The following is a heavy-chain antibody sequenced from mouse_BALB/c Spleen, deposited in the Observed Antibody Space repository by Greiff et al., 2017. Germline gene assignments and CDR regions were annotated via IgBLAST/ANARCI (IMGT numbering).Heavy chain of an antibody. Sequence: QVQLQQSGPELVKPGASVRISCKASGYTFTSYYIHWVKQRPGQGLEWIGWIYPGNVNTKYNEKFKGKATLTADKSSSTAYMQLSSLTSEDSAVYFCARYYDYDWAMDYWGQGTSVTVSS. V-gene: IGHV1S56*01. CDR2: IYPGNVNT. CDR3: ARYYDYDWAMDY. J-gene: IGHJ4*01. CDR1: GYTFTSYY. D-gene: IGHD2-4*01.